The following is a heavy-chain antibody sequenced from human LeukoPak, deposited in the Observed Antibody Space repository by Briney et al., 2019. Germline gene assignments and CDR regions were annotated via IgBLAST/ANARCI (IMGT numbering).Heavy chain of an antibody. CDR3: ARESSGWPRYFDY. CDR2: IENSGST. Sequence: SETLSLTCTVSGGSVKSYYWSWIRQPPGKRLEWIGNIENSGSTHYNPSLKSRVSISVDKTKNHISLNLTSATAADTAMYYCARESSGWPRYFDYWGQGTLVTVSS. D-gene: IGHD6-19*01. V-gene: IGHV4-59*02. CDR1: GGSVKSYY. J-gene: IGHJ4*02.